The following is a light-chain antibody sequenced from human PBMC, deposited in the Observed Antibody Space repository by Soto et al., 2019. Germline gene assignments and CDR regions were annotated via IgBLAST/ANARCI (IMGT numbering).Light chain of an antibody. CDR2: LEGSGSY. V-gene: IGLV4-60*02. CDR3: ESGDSNTRV. Sequence: QSVLTQSSSASASLGSSVKLTCTLSSGHSSYIIAWHQQQPGKAPRYLMKLEGSGSYNKGSGVPDRFSGSSSEADRYLTISTHPFEDEADYCCESGDSNTRVFGAGTKVTVL. CDR1: SGHSSYI. J-gene: IGLJ3*02.